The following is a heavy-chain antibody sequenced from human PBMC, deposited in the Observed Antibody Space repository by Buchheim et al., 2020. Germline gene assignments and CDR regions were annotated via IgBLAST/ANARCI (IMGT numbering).Heavy chain of an antibody. CDR2: VSYDGRNE. D-gene: IGHD3-22*01. CDR1: GFTFSSYI. Sequence: QVQLVESGGGVVQPGGSLRLSCAASGFTFSSYIMHWVRQAPGKGLKWVAVVSYDGRNEHYSDSVKGRFTISRDNFKNTLYPQLNSLRAEDTAVYYCARAGKYFFGSSGDHYFNYWGQGAL. CDR3: ARAGKYFFGSSGDHYFNY. J-gene: IGHJ4*02. V-gene: IGHV3-30*04.